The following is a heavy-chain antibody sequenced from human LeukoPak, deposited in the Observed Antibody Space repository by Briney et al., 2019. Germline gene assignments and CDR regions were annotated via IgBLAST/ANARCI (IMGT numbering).Heavy chain of an antibody. CDR1: GFTFDDYA. D-gene: IGHD6-13*01. V-gene: IGHV3-9*01. CDR3: AKGGIHRGYYYYYMDV. Sequence: PGRSLRLSCAASGFTFDDYAMHWVRQAPGKGLEWVSGINWGSDRIGYADSVKGRFTISRDNAKKSLYLEMNSLRAEDTALYYCAKGGIHRGYYYYYMDVWGKGTTVTISS. J-gene: IGHJ6*03. CDR2: INWGSDRI.